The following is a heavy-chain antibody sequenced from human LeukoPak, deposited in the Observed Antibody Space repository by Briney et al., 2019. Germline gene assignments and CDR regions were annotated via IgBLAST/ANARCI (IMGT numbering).Heavy chain of an antibody. CDR1: GGSISSSSYY. D-gene: IGHD6-13*01. J-gene: IGHJ4*02. CDR2: IYYSGST. CDR3: ARRSSSWTRTSRGSPFDY. V-gene: IGHV4-39*01. Sequence: SETLSLTCTVSGGSISSSSYYWGWIRQPPGKGLEWIGSIYYSGSTYYNPSLKSRVTISVDTSKNQFSLKLSSVTAADTAVYYCARRSSSWTRTSRGSPFDYWGQGTLVTVSS.